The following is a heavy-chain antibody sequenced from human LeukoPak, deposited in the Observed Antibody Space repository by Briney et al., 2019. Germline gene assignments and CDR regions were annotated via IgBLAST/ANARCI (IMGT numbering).Heavy chain of an antibody. CDR2: IYYSGST. CDR1: GGSISSYY. D-gene: IGHD3-10*01. V-gene: IGHV4-59*08. J-gene: IGHJ6*02. Sequence: SETLSLTCTVSGGSISSYYWSWIRQPPGKGLEWIGYIYYSGSTNYNPSLKSRVTISVDTSKNQFSLKLSSVTAADTAVYYCARLYYYDSGSYDYGMDVWGQGTTVTVSS. CDR3: ARLYYYDSGSYDYGMDV.